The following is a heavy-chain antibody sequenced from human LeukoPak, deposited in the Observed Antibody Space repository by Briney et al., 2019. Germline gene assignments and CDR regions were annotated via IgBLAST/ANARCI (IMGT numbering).Heavy chain of an antibody. Sequence: GGSLRLSCAVSGATFSSYNMNWVRHAPGKGLEWVSHISSSSRTITYADSVKGRFTIPRDNAKNSHYLQMNNLRDEDTAVYYCAREGVPGGFDIWGRGTTVTVSS. D-gene: IGHD2-8*02. CDR3: AREGVPGGFDI. CDR1: GATFSSYN. J-gene: IGHJ3*02. V-gene: IGHV3-48*02. CDR2: ISSSSRTI.